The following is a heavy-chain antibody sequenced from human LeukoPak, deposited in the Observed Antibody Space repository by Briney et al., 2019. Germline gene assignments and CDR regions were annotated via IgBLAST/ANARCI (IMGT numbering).Heavy chain of an antibody. J-gene: IGHJ6*03. Sequence: SETLSLTCTVSGGSISSSSYYWGWIRQPPGKGLEWIGSIYYSGSTYYNPSLKSRVTISVDTSKNQFSLKLSSVTAADTAVYYCARVVRPDFVEMATIGNYYYMDVWGKGTTVTISS. CDR3: ARVVRPDFVEMATIGNYYYMDV. D-gene: IGHD5-24*01. CDR2: IYYSGST. CDR1: GGSISSSSYY. V-gene: IGHV4-39*07.